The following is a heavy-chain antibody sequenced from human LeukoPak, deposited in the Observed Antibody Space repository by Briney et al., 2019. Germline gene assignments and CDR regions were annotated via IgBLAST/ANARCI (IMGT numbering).Heavy chain of an antibody. D-gene: IGHD3-22*01. CDR1: GFTFSSYA. V-gene: IGHV3-23*01. J-gene: IGHJ4*02. Sequence: GGSLRLSCAASGFTFSSYAMSWVRQAPGKGLEWVSAISASGSSTYYADSVKGRFTISRDNSRNTLYLQMNSLRAEDTAVCYCAKISGSGYYPEYWGQGTLVTVSS. CDR2: ISASGSST. CDR3: AKISGSGYYPEY.